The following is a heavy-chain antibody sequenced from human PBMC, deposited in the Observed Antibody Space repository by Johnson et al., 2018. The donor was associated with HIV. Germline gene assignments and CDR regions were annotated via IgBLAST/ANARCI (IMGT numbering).Heavy chain of an antibody. J-gene: IGHJ3*02. CDR2: IWYDGSNK. Sequence: QVQLVESGGRVVQPGRSLRLSCAASGFTFNSYGMHWVRQAPGKGLEWVAVIWYDGSNKYYADSVKGRFTISRDNSKNTLYLQMNSLRAEDTAVYYCAKDSPPHDDYGRFDAFDIWGQGTMVTVSS. V-gene: IGHV3-33*06. D-gene: IGHD4-17*01. CDR1: GFTFNSYG. CDR3: AKDSPPHDDYGRFDAFDI.